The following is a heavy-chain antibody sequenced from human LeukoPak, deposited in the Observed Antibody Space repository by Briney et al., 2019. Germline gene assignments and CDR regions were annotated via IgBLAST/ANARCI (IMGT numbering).Heavy chain of an antibody. D-gene: IGHD2-15*01. V-gene: IGHV3-66*01. J-gene: IGHJ5*02. Sequence: GGSLRLSCAASEFTVSGDYMTWVRQAPGKGLEWLSVIYTCGFTYYAESVKGRFPISRDSSRNTLYLQMDKLRPEDTAVYYCARGARGKSLSYCSGGSAFDPGGQGAPVTVSS. CDR1: EFTVSGDY. CDR3: ARGARGKSLSYCSGGSAFDP. CDR2: IYTCGFT.